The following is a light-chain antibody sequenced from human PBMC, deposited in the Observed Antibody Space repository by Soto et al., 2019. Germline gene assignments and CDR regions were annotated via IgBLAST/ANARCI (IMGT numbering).Light chain of an antibody. Sequence: QSALTQPASVSGSPGQSITISCTGTSSDVGTYNLVSWYQQHPGKAPKLMIFEGSKRPSGVSNRFSGSKSGNTASLTISWLQAEDEADYYCCSYARSSTYVFGTGTKLTVL. CDR1: SSDVGTYNL. CDR3: CSYARSSTYV. J-gene: IGLJ1*01. V-gene: IGLV2-23*01. CDR2: EGS.